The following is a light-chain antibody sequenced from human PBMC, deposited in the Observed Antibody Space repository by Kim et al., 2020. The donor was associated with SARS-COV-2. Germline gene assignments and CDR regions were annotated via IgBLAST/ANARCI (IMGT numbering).Light chain of an antibody. V-gene: IGLV3-1*01. Sequence: SYELTQPPSVSVSPGQTASITCSGDKLGDKYACWYQQKPGQSPVLVIYQDSKRPSGIPERFSGSNSGNTATLTFSGTQAMDEADYYCQAWDSSTDVVFGGGTQLTVL. CDR1: KLGDKY. CDR3: QAWDSSTDVV. J-gene: IGLJ2*01. CDR2: QDS.